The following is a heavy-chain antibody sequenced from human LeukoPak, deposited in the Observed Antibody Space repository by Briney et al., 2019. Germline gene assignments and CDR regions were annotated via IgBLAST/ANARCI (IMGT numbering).Heavy chain of an antibody. CDR2: ISSSGSII. J-gene: IGHJ6*02. D-gene: IGHD3-10*01. CDR3: ARERIYFGSGRDLTDARLFYYYGMDV. CDR1: EFTFSDYY. V-gene: IGHV3-11*01. Sequence: GGSLRLSCAASEFTFSDYYMSWIRQAPGKGLEWVSYISSSGSIIYYADSVKGRFTISRNNAKNSLDLQMNSLRAEDTAVYYCARERIYFGSGRDLTDARLFYYYGMDVWGQGTTVTVSS.